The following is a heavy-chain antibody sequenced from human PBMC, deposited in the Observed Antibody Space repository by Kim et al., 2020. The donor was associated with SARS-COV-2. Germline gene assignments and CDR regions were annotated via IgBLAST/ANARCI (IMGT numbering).Heavy chain of an antibody. CDR1: GFSFGDYA. CDR3: SRGLAYFDIVTGYID. D-gene: IGHD3-9*01. J-gene: IGHJ4*01. CDR2: IRSKNYGGAA. V-gene: IGHV3-49*03. Sequence: GGSLRLSCTTSGFSFGDYALSWFRQAPGKGLEWLGFIRSKNYGGAAETAASVKGRFSISRDDSQSIAYLHMNSLRSDDTDVYYCSRGLAYFDIVTGYID.